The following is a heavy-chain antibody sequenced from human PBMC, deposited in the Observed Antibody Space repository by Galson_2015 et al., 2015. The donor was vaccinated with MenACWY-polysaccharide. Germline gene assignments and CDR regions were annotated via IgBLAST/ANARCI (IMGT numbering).Heavy chain of an antibody. Sequence: SLRLSCAASGSRFSNSGMHWVRQAPGKGLEWVAVIQYDGSNKVYADSVKGRFTVSRDSSKNTLYLQMNNLRAEDTAVYYCAKVGPRSSWTMGIDYWGQGTLVTVSS. J-gene: IGHJ4*02. V-gene: IGHV3-33*06. CDR3: AKVGPRSSWTMGIDY. CDR2: IQYDGSNK. D-gene: IGHD6-13*01. CDR1: GSRFSNSG.